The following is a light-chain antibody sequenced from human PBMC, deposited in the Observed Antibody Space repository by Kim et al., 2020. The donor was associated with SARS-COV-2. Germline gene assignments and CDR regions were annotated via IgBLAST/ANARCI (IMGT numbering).Light chain of an antibody. CDR3: QQRSTWPWT. Sequence: LAPGERAILSCRASQSVTTFLVWYQQKPGQVPRLLIYNAYNRATGIPARFTGGGSGTDFSLTISSLEPDDFAVYYCQQRSTWPWTFGQGTKVDIK. J-gene: IGKJ1*01. V-gene: IGKV3-11*01. CDR1: QSVTTF. CDR2: NAY.